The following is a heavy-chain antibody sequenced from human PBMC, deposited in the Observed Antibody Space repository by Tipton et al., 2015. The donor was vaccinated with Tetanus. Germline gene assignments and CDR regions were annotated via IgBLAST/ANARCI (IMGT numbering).Heavy chain of an antibody. J-gene: IGHJ4*02. CDR2: IYYTALT. CDR1: GASINAGGYL. Sequence: TLSLTCTVSGASINAGGYLWTWVRQHPGKGLEWIGNIYYTALTSYSPSLNSRVRIAVDTSKNQFSLSLTSVTAADTAVYFCARGLPREPFYLDYWGQGKQVAVSS. CDR3: ARGLPREPFYLDY. D-gene: IGHD1-26*01. V-gene: IGHV4-31*03.